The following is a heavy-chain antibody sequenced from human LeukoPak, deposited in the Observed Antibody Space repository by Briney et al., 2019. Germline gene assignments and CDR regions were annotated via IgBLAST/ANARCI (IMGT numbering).Heavy chain of an antibody. J-gene: IGHJ6*04. V-gene: IGHV3-21*01. D-gene: IGHD3-10*01. CDR2: ISSSSSYI. CDR1: GFTFSSYA. CDR3: ARDLNPYGSGSYYLYYYYYGMDV. Sequence: GASLRLSCAASGFTFSSYAMSWVRQAPGKGLEWVSSISSSSSYIYYADSVKGRFTISRDNAKNSLYLQMNSLRAEDTAVYYCARDLNPYGSGSYYLYYYYYGMDVWGKGTTVTVSS.